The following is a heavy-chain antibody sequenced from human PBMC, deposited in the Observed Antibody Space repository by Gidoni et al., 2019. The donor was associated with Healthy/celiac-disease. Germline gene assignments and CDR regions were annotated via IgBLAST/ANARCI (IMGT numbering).Heavy chain of an antibody. J-gene: IGHJ4*02. CDR1: GFTFSSYA. V-gene: IGHV3-23*01. D-gene: IGHD3-10*01. Sequence: EVQLLESGGGLVQPGGSLRLSCAASGFTFSSYAMSWVRQDPGKGLEWVSAIRGSGGSTYYADSVEGRVTSSRDNYKNTLYLQMNSLRAEDTAVFYWAKEGPMKPGYGSGSFDYWGQGTLVTVSS. CDR2: IRGSGGST. CDR3: AKEGPMKPGYGSGSFDY.